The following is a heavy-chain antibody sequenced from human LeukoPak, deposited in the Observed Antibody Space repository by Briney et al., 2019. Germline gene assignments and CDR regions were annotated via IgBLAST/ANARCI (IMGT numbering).Heavy chain of an antibody. D-gene: IGHD3-9*01. CDR2: IYTSGST. CDR3: ARDPHYDILTGYNDAFDI. Sequence: PSETLSLTCTVSGYSISSNYYWGWIRQPPGKGLEWIGRIYTSGSTNYNPSLKSRVTISVDTSKNQFSLKLSSVTAADPAVYYCARDPHYDILTGYNDAFDIWGQGTMVTVSS. J-gene: IGHJ3*02. CDR1: GYSISSNYY. V-gene: IGHV4-38-2*02.